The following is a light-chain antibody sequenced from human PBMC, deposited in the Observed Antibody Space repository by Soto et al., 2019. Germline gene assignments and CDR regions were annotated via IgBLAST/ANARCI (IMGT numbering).Light chain of an antibody. Sequence: EIVLTQSPGTLSLSPGERATLSCRASQSVSSSYLAWYQQKPGQAPRLLIYGASSRATGIPERFSGSGSGTDFTHIISRLEPEDFAVYYCQQYPGYTFGQGTKLEIK. CDR1: QSVSSSY. CDR3: QQYPGYT. V-gene: IGKV3-20*01. J-gene: IGKJ2*01. CDR2: GAS.